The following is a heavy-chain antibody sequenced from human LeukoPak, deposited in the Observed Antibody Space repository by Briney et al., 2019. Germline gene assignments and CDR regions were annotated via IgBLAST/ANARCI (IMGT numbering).Heavy chain of an antibody. CDR1: GYTFTGYY. J-gene: IGHJ4*02. CDR3: AREVGATVTTTAGY. CDR2: INPNSGGT. D-gene: IGHD4-17*01. Sequence: ASVKVSCKASGYTFTGYYMHWVRQAPGQGLEWMGWINPNSGGTNYAQKFQGRVTMTRDTSISTAYMELSRLRSDDTAVYYCAREVGATVTTTAGYWGQGTLVTVSS. V-gene: IGHV1-2*02.